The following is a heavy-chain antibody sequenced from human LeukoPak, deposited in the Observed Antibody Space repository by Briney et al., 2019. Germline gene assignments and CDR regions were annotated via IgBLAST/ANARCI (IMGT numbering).Heavy chain of an antibody. V-gene: IGHV1-18*01. CDR1: GYTFTSYG. CDR2: ISAYNGNT. D-gene: IGHD6-19*01. CDR3: ARRGSGWYRGRANWFDP. J-gene: IGHJ5*02. Sequence: ASVKVSCKASGYTFTSYGISWVRQAPGQGLEWMGWISAYNGNTNYAQKLQGRVTMTTDTSTSTAYMELRSLRSDDTAVYYCARRGSGWYRGRANWFDPWGQGTLVTVSS.